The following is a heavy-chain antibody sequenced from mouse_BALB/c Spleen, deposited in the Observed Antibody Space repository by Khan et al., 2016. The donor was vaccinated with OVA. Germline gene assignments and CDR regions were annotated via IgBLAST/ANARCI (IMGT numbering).Heavy chain of an antibody. V-gene: IGHV1-7*01. CDR2: INPSTGNT. CDR3: ARGGYDYGLFDF. D-gene: IGHD2-4*01. J-gene: IGHJ2*01. CDR1: GYTFTNYW. Sequence: QVRLQQSGAELAKPGASVKMSCKASGYTFTNYWMHWVKQRPGQGLEWIGYINPSTGNTGYNQKFKDKATLTADKSSSTAYMKLSSLTPEDSDVHYCARGGYDYGLFDFWGQGTTLTVSS.